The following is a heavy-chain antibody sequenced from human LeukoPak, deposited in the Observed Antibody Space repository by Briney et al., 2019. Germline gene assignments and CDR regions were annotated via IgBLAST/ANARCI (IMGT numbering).Heavy chain of an antibody. D-gene: IGHD3-3*01. CDR3: PRVYDFWSGYLFDY. CDR1: GDSISSYY. CDR2: IYYSGST. V-gene: IGHV4-59*01. Sequence: SSETLSLTCTVSGDSISSYYWSWLRQPPGKGLEGFGYIYYSGSTNYNPSLKSRVTISVDTSKYQFALKLSPVTAADTAVYYCPRVYDFWSGYLFDYWGQGTLVTVSS. J-gene: IGHJ4*02.